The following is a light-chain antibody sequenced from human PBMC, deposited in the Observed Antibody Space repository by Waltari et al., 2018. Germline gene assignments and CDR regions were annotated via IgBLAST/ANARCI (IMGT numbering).Light chain of an antibody. CDR1: PSRVGGYNY. J-gene: IGLJ2*01. CDR3: SSYAHSNTVV. V-gene: IGLV2-8*01. Sequence: QSALTQPPPASGSPGQSVTITCTGPPSRVGGYNYVSWYQQHPGKAPKPIISEVTKRPSGVPDRFSGSKSGNTASLTVSGLQAEDEADYYCSSYAHSNTVVFGGGTRLTVL. CDR2: EVT.